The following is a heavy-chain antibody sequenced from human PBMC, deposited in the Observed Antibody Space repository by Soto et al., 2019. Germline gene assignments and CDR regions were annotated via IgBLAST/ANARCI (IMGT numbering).Heavy chain of an antibody. V-gene: IGHV1-69*06. Sequence: SVKVSCKASGGPFSSYAISWVRQAPGQGLEWMGGIIPIFGTANYAQKFQGRVTITADKSTSAAYMVLSSLRSEDTAVYYCARGTSPGYSYGYSWFDPWGQGTLVTVSS. CDR3: ARGTSPGYSYGYSWFDP. D-gene: IGHD5-18*01. J-gene: IGHJ5*02. CDR1: GGPFSSYA. CDR2: IIPIFGTA.